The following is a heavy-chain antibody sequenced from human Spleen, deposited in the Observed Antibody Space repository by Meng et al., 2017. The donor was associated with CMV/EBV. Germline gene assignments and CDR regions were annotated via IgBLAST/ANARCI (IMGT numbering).Heavy chain of an antibody. J-gene: IGHJ1*01. CDR1: GFIVSSNY. Sequence: GESLKISCAASGFIVSSNYMSWVRQAPGKGLEWVSVIYSGGNTYYVDSLKGRFTISRDNSKNTVYLQMNSLRTEDTAVYYCARGTEVGSTIFEYFQVWGQGTLVTVSS. D-gene: IGHD1-26*01. CDR2: IYSGGNT. CDR3: ARGTEVGSTIFEYFQV. V-gene: IGHV3-66*02.